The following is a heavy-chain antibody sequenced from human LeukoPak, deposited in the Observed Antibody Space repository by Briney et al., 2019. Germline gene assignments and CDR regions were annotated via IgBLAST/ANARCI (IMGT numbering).Heavy chain of an antibody. CDR1: GYTFTDYY. Sequence: GASVKVSCKASGYTFTDYYMHWVRQAPGQGLEWMGWINPNSGGTKYAQKFQGRVTMTRDTSISTASMELSRLRSEDTAVYYCARDRHYGDYVNFDYWGQGTLVTVSS. V-gene: IGHV1-2*02. D-gene: IGHD4-17*01. J-gene: IGHJ4*02. CDR3: ARDRHYGDYVNFDY. CDR2: INPNSGGT.